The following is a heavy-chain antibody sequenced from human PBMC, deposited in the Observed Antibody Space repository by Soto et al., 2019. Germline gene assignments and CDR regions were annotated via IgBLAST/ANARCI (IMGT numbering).Heavy chain of an antibody. J-gene: IGHJ4*02. CDR3: AREVTVASYSFDF. V-gene: IGHV1-69*01. CDR1: GGTCNNYA. D-gene: IGHD5-12*01. Sequence: QVQLVPSGAEVKRPGSSVKVSCKASGGTCNNYALSWVRQAPGQGLAWMGGIIPIFNSANYAQKFQGRVTITADDSTSTAYMELRSLRPDDTAVYYCAREVTVASYSFDFWGQGTLVTVSS. CDR2: IIPIFNSA.